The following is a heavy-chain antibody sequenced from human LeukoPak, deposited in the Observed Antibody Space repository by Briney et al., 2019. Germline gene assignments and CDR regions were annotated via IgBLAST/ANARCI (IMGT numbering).Heavy chain of an antibody. CDR1: GYNFNAYY. D-gene: IGHD3-3*01. CDR2: INPNSGGT. V-gene: IGHV1-2*02. Sequence: VASVKVSCKASGYNFNAYYMHWVRQAPGQGLEWMGWINPNSGGTNYAQKVQGRVTLTRDTSINTVYMEVNRLTSDDTVVYYCARGEWLVLGDHWGQGTPVTVSS. CDR3: ARGEWLVLGDH. J-gene: IGHJ4*02.